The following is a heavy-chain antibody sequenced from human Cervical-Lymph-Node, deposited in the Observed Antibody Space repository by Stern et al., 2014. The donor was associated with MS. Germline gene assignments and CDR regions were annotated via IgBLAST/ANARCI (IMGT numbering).Heavy chain of an antibody. Sequence: VQLLESGPGLVQPSQTLSLPCAVTGCSISSSASYWSWIRPSPGKVLELIRYIHYTSTTYYNSSLTSLVTISVDTSKNQFSLKLRSVTAADTAVYYCSRDADGYSLVFGYWGRGTLVTVSS. CDR1: GCSISSSASY. CDR3: SRDADGYSLVFGY. J-gene: IGHJ4*02. V-gene: IGHV4-30-4*01. CDR2: IHYTSTT. D-gene: IGHD5-24*01.